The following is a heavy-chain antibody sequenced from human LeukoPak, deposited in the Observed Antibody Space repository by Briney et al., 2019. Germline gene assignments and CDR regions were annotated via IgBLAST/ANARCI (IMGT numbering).Heavy chain of an antibody. V-gene: IGHV3-23*01. Sequence: GGSLRLSCAASGFTFSSYAMSWVRQAPGKGLEWVSAISGSGGSTYYADSVNGRFTISRDNSKNTLYLQMNSLRAEDTAVYYCATKEYAEKRITIFGVVIDYFDYWGQGTLVTVSS. CDR1: GFTFSSYA. D-gene: IGHD3-3*01. CDR2: ISGSGGST. CDR3: ATKEYAEKRITIFGVVIDYFDY. J-gene: IGHJ4*02.